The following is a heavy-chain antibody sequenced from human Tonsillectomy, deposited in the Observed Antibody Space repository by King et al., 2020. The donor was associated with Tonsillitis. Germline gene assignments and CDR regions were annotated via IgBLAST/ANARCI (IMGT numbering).Heavy chain of an antibody. D-gene: IGHD2-2*01. J-gene: IGHJ5*02. CDR2: ISSSSSI. Sequence: VQLVESGGGSVQPGGSLRLSCAASGFTFSSYSMNWVRQAPGKGLEGVSYISSSSSIYYADFVKGRFTISRDNAKNSLYLQMNSVREEETAVYYVARGGGGYCSSTSCSPYNWFDPWGQGTLVTVSS. V-gene: IGHV3-48*02. CDR1: GFTFSSYS. CDR3: ARGGGGYCSSTSCSPYNWFDP.